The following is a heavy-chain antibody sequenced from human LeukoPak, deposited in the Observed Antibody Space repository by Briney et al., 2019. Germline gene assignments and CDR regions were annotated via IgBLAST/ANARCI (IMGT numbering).Heavy chain of an antibody. CDR3: ARRVAGSGYRDY. CDR1: GGSISSGSHY. V-gene: IGHV4-39*01. CDR2: TLSSGIT. Sequence: PSETLSLTCTVSGGSISSGSHYWGWIRQPPGMGLEWIGNTLSSGITYYNPSLKSRVTISVDTSKNQFSLKLTSVTAADTADYYCARRVAGSGYRDYWGQGTPVTVSS. J-gene: IGHJ4*02. D-gene: IGHD3-22*01.